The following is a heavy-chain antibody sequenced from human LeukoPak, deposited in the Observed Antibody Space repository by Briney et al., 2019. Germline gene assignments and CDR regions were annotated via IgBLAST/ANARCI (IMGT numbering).Heavy chain of an antibody. D-gene: IGHD3-16*01. J-gene: IGHJ5*02. CDR3: ARGGGWLDP. CDR1: GGTLSTFA. V-gene: IGHV1-18*01. Sequence: ASGKVSCKAAGGTLSTFALSWVRQAPGQRRGWIGWFSAYNDKTIHAQKSQGRLTMTTETSKSTAYRELRSLRSDDTAVYYCARGGGWLDPWGQGTLVTVSS. CDR2: FSAYNDKT.